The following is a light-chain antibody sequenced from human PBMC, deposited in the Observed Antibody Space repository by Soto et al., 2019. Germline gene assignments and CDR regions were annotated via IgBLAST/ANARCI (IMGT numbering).Light chain of an antibody. Sequence: QSALTQPASVSESPGQSITISCTGTSSDVGGYNYLSWYQQNPGKAPKVMIYEVSNRPSGVSNRFSGSKSGNTASLTISGLQAEDEADYYCSSYTTSGTPVFGGGTKLTVL. CDR3: SSYTTSGTPV. V-gene: IGLV2-14*01. CDR1: SSDVGGYNY. J-gene: IGLJ3*02. CDR2: EVS.